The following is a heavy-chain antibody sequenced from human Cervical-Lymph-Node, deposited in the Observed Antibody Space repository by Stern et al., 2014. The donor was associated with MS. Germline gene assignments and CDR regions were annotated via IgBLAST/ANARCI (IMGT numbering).Heavy chain of an antibody. CDR1: GGSVGSGSYD. D-gene: IGHD5-18*01. CDR2: IYTTGST. J-gene: IGHJ4*02. Sequence: VQLVESGPGLVKPSQTLSLTCTVSGGSVGSGSYDWSWIRQPAGKGLEWIGRIYTTGSTYYNPSLKSRVSISIDTSKNQLFLQLPSVTAADTAVYYCARDKEDTNMAFRYFDNWGQGTLVTVSS. CDR3: ARDKEDTNMAFRYFDN. V-gene: IGHV4-61*02.